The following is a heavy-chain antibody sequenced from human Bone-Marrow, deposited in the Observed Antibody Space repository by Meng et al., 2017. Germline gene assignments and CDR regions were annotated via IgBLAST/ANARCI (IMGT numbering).Heavy chain of an antibody. Sequence: GGSLRLSCAAPGFTFSSYWMHWVRQAPGKGQVGVSRINSDGSSTSYADSVKGRFTISRDNAKNTLYLQMNSLRAEDTAVYYCARAGYYYDSSGYYNWGQGTLVTVSS. CDR3: ARAGYYYDSSGYYN. CDR1: GFTFSSYW. D-gene: IGHD3-22*01. CDR2: INSDGSST. V-gene: IGHV3-74*01. J-gene: IGHJ4*02.